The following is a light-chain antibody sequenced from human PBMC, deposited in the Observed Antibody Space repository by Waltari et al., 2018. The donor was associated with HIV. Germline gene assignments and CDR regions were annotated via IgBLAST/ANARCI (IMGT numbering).Light chain of an antibody. Sequence: DIYMTQSPSSLSASVADRVTITCRASQTINTFLIWYQQKQGRSPKLLIYAASNLQSGVPSRFSGNGSGTDFSLIISSLQPEDFATYYCQQSYKTPFTFGPGTKVDVK. CDR2: AAS. CDR1: QTINTF. J-gene: IGKJ3*01. CDR3: QQSYKTPFT. V-gene: IGKV1-39*01.